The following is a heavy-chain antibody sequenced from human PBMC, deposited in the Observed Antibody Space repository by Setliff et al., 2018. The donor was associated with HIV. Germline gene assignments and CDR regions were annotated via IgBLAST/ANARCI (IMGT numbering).Heavy chain of an antibody. CDR3: AKFYCPHGVCYGFDI. CDR2: IYHSGSS. Sequence: PSETLSLTCAVSGYSISSGYYWGWIRQPPGKGLEWIGSIYHSGSSYFNSSLKSRVTISVDTSKHQFSLKLSSVTAADTAVYYCAKFYCPHGVCYGFDIWGQGTMVTVSS. CDR1: GYSISSGYY. D-gene: IGHD2-8*01. J-gene: IGHJ3*02. V-gene: IGHV4-38-2*01.